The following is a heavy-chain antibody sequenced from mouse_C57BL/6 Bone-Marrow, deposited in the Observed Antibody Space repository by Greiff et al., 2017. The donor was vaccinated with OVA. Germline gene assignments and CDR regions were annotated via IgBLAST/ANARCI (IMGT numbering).Heavy chain of an antibody. D-gene: IGHD1-1*01. J-gene: IGHJ1*03. CDR3: DGDYYGSSYPCWYFDV. V-gene: IGHV1-42*01. Sequence: EVQLQQSGPELVKPGASVKISCKASGYSFTGYYMNWVKQSPEKSLEWIGEINPSTGGTTYNQKFKAKATLTVDKSSSTAYMQLKSLTSEDSAVYYCDGDYYGSSYPCWYFDVWGTGTTVTVSS. CDR2: INPSTGGT. CDR1: GYSFTGYY.